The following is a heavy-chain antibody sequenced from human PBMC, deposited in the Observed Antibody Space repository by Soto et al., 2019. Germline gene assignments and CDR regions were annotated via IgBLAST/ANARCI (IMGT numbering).Heavy chain of an antibody. CDR2: TYYRSRFFS. CDR1: GDSVSSYSAA. CDR3: ARWIQGSHAFEI. Sequence: PSQTLSLTCAISGDSVSSYSAAWNWIRQSPSGGLEWLGRTYYRSRFFSDYAESVKSRIIINPDTSKNQFSLQLKSVTPEDTAVYYCARWIQGSHAFEIWGQGTMVTVSS. J-gene: IGHJ3*02. V-gene: IGHV6-1*01. D-gene: IGHD5-18*01.